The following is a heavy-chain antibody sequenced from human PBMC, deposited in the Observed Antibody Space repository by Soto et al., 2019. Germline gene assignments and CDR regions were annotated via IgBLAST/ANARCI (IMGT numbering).Heavy chain of an antibody. D-gene: IGHD2-15*01. Sequence: ASVKVSCKASGYTFTSYDINWVRQATGQGPEWMGWMNPNSGNTGYAQKFQGRVTMTRNTSISTAYMELSSLRSEDTAVYYCARTKDIVVVVAATAPGYYGMDVWGQGTTVTVSS. V-gene: IGHV1-8*01. CDR1: GYTFTSYD. CDR3: ARTKDIVVVVAATAPGYYGMDV. CDR2: MNPNSGNT. J-gene: IGHJ6*02.